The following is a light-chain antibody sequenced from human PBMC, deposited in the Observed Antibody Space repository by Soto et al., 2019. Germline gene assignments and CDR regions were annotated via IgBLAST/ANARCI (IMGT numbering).Light chain of an antibody. J-gene: IGLJ3*02. CDR1: SANIGTNT. Sequence: QLVLTQPPSASATPGQRVAISCSGSSANIGTNTANWYQQVPGTAPKLLIHSNTQRPSGVPDRFSGSKSGTSASLAISGLQSEDEADYYCAAWDDSLQAWVFGGGTKLTVL. CDR2: SNT. V-gene: IGLV1-44*01. CDR3: AAWDDSLQAWV.